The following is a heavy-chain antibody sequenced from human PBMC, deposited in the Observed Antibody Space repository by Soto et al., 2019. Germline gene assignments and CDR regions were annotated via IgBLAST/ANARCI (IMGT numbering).Heavy chain of an antibody. J-gene: IGHJ4*02. V-gene: IGHV1-2*02. CDR2: INPNSGGT. CDR1: GYTFTGFY. CDR3: ARGFVGYESLDY. D-gene: IGHD5-12*01. Sequence: QVQLVQSGAEVKKPGASVKVSCKASGYTFTGFYIHWVRQAPGQGLEWMGWINPNSGGTNFAQTFQGRVTMTRDTSISTAFMELSRLRSDDTAVFYCARGFVGYESLDYWGQGTLVTVSS.